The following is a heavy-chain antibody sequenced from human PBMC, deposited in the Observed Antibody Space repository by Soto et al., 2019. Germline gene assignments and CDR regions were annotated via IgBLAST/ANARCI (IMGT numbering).Heavy chain of an antibody. J-gene: IGHJ6*02. CDR3: AKSIVEDRLRFGMDV. D-gene: IGHD1-26*01. Sequence: PGGSLRLSCAASGFTFSRYAMSWVRQAAGKGLEWISGINISGIHTYYGDAAKGRFTISRDNSKSTVYLQMSSLRVEDTAVYYCAKSIVEDRLRFGMDVWGQGTTVTVSS. V-gene: IGHV3-23*05. CDR1: GFTFSRYA. CDR2: INISGIHT.